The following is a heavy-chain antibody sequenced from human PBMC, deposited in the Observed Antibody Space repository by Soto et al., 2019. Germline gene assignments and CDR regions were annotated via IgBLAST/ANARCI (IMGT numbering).Heavy chain of an antibody. CDR3: AKPYCDECPD. V-gene: IGHV3-23*01. CDR1: GFTFSTYA. Sequence: EVQLLESGGGLVQPGGSLRLSCAASGFTFSTYAMSWVRPAPGQGLEWVSGISGSGTNTYYADSVKGRFTTSRANSNYTLVLQMTGLRAEDTAVYYCAKPYCDECPDWGQGALVAVSS. CDR2: ISGSGTNT. J-gene: IGHJ4*02. D-gene: IGHD1-26*01.